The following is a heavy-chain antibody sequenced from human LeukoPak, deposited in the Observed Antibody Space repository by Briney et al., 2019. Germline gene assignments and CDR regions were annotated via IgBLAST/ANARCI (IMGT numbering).Heavy chain of an antibody. CDR3: VKGPRPDITVAHTVEN. V-gene: IGHV3-23*01. CDR2: ISSRGDST. Sequence: GGSLILSCAVSGFIFSNYAVSWVRQVPGRGLEWVSTISSRGDSTYVADSVKGRFTISRDNSKNSLYLQMNTVRAEDTAVYYCVKGPRPDITVAHTVENWGQGTLVTVSS. CDR1: GFIFSNYA. J-gene: IGHJ4*02. D-gene: IGHD6-19*01.